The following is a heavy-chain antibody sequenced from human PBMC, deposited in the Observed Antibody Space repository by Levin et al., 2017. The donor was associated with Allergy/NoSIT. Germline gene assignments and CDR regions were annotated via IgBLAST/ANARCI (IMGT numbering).Heavy chain of an antibody. CDR3: ARKPLGDAFDI. CDR2: IYPGDSDT. V-gene: IGHV5-51*01. CDR1: GYSFTSYW. Sequence: GESLKISCEASGYSFTSYWIGWVRQMPGKGLEWLGIIYPGDSDTRYSPSFQGQVTISADKSISTAYLQWSSLKASDTAMYYCARKPLGDAFDIWGQGTMVTVSS. J-gene: IGHJ3*02.